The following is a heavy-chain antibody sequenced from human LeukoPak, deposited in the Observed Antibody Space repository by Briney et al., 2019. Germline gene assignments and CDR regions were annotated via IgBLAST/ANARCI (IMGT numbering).Heavy chain of an antibody. CDR2: IIPILGIA. V-gene: IGHV1-69*04. CDR1: GYTFTSYD. CDR3: ARADDGYNYAFDY. J-gene: IGHJ4*02. D-gene: IGHD5-24*01. Sequence: SVKVSCKASGYTFTSYDINWVRQATGQGLEWMGRIIPILGIANYAQKFQGRVTITADKSTSTAYMELSSLRSEDTAVYYCARADDGYNYAFDYWGQGTLVTVSS.